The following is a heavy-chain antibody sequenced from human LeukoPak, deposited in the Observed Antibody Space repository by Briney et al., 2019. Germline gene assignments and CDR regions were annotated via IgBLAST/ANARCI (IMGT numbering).Heavy chain of an antibody. CDR3: ARDAPQVPAAGVLAS. V-gene: IGHV3-53*01. Sequence: GGSLRLSCAASGFTVSDNYMSGVRQAPGKELEWVSVMYSGGDTYYANSVKGRFTFSRDISKNTLYLQMNGLRTEDTAMYYCARDAPQVPAAGVLASWGQGTLVTVSS. J-gene: IGHJ5*02. CDR1: GFTVSDNY. CDR2: MYSGGDT. D-gene: IGHD6-13*01.